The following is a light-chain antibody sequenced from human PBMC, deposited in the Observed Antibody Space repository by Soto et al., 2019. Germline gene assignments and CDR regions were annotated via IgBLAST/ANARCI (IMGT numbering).Light chain of an antibody. CDR2: GAS. Sequence: EIVLTQSPGTLSLSPGERATLSCRASQSVRNNYLAWYQQKPGQAPRLLIYGASGRATGIPDRFSGSGSGTDFTLTISRLESDDFAVYYCQQYGSSPYTFGEGTKLEI. V-gene: IGKV3-20*01. J-gene: IGKJ2*01. CDR3: QQYGSSPYT. CDR1: QSVRNNY.